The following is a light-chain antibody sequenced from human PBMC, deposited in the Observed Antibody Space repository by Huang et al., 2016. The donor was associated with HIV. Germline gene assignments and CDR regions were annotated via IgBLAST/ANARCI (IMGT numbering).Light chain of an antibody. Sequence: DIQMTQSPSSLSASVGDRVTISCRSSQSFSSSLNWYQQRPGKAPKLLIYAASSLQSGVPSRFSGSGSGTDFSLTINSLQPEDFATYYCQQSDSPPYTFGQGTKLEIK. J-gene: IGKJ2*01. V-gene: IGKV1-39*01. CDR1: QSFSSS. CDR2: AAS. CDR3: QQSDSPPYT.